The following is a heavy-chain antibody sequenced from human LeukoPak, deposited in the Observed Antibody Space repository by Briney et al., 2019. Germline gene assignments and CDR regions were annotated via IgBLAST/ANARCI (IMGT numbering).Heavy chain of an antibody. J-gene: IGHJ6*02. CDR1: GFTFSSYA. CDR2: ISYDGSNK. Sequence: GGSQRLSCAASGFTFSSYAMHWVRQAPGKGLEWVAVISYDGSNKYYADSVKGRFTISRDNSKNTLYLQMNSLRAEDTAVYYCARGKFLHGMDVWGQGTTVTVSS. V-gene: IGHV3-30-3*01. CDR3: ARGKFLHGMDV.